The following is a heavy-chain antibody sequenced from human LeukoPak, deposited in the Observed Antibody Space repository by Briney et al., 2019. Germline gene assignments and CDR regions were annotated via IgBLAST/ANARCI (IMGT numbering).Heavy chain of an antibody. V-gene: IGHV1-8*01. D-gene: IGHD3-9*01. CDR1: GYTFTSYD. J-gene: IGHJ4*02. Sequence: ASVKVSCKASGYTFTSYDINWVRQATGQGLEWMGWMNPNSGNTGYAQKFQGRVTMTRNTSISTAYMELSRLRSEDTAVYYCARGLRYFDRLGGLALNYWGQGTLVTVSS. CDR3: ARGLRYFDRLGGLALNY. CDR2: MNPNSGNT.